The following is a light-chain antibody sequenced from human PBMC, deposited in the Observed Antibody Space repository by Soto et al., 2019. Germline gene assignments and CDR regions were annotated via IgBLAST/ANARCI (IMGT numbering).Light chain of an antibody. V-gene: IGKV3-15*01. CDR2: DTS. Sequence: EIVMTQSPATLSVSPGERATLSCRASRSVAGNLAWYQQKPGQAPRLLIFDTSTRATGTPARFSGSGSETDFTLTISSLQSEDFAVYYCQQYKNWPPDTFGQGTKVDIK. CDR3: QQYKNWPPDT. J-gene: IGKJ2*01. CDR1: RSVAGN.